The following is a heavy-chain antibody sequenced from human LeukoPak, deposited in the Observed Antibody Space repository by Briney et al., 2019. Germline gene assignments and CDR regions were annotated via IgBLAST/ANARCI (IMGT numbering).Heavy chain of an antibody. V-gene: IGHV4-38-2*01. D-gene: IGHD3-3*01. Sequence: PSETLSLTCAVSGYSICNGYYWGWIRQPPGKGLEWIGSIYHSGTTYYNPSLRSRVTISVDTSKNQFSLELSSVTAADTAVYYCARARGTTIFGVVIMDYYMDVWGKGTTVTVSS. CDR1: GYSICNGYY. J-gene: IGHJ6*03. CDR3: ARARGTTIFGVVIMDYYMDV. CDR2: IYHSGTT.